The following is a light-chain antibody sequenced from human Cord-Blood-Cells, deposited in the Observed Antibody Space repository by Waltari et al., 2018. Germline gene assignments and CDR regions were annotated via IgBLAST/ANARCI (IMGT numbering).Light chain of an antibody. CDR3: NSRDSSGNHWV. J-gene: IGLJ3*02. Sequence: SSELTQDPAVFVALAQLVRITCQGDSLRSYYASWYQQKPGQAPVLVIYGKNNRPSGIPDRFSGSSSGNTASLTITGAQAEDEADYYCNSRDSSGNHWVFGGGTKLTVL. V-gene: IGLV3-19*01. CDR2: GKN. CDR1: SLRSYY.